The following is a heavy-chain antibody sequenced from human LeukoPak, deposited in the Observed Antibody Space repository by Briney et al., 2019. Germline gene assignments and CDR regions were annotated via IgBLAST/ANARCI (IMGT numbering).Heavy chain of an antibody. CDR1: GFTFSSYA. CDR3: AKRSSSWHFDY. D-gene: IGHD6-13*01. V-gene: IGHV3-23*01. J-gene: IGHJ4*02. CDR2: ISGGGSST. Sequence: GGSLTLPCAASGFTFSSYAMSWLRQAPGKGLEWVSGISGGGSSTYYAAAVKGRFTISRDNSNNTLYLQLNSTRAEDTALYYWAKRSSSWHFDYWGQGTLVTVSS.